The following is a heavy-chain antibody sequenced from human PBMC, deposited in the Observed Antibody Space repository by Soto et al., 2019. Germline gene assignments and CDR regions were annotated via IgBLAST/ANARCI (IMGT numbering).Heavy chain of an antibody. CDR1: GGTFSSYA. CDR2: IIPIFGTA. CDR3: ARCTYYYDSSGYRRYGMDA. Sequence: QVQLVQSGTEVKKPASSVEVSCKASGGTFSSYAISWVRQAPGQGLEWMGGIIPIFGTANYAQKFQGSVTITADKSTSTDYMELNSLRSEDTAVYYCARCTYYYDSSGYRRYGMDAWGLGTTVTVSS. D-gene: IGHD3-22*01. V-gene: IGHV1-69*06. J-gene: IGHJ6*02.